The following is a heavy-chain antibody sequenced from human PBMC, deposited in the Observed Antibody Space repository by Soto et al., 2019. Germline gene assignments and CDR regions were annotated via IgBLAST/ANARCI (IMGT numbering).Heavy chain of an antibody. V-gene: IGHV1-3*01. CDR2: INAGNGNT. Sequence: VKLCQLGAGGRNPGASGRVSSKPLGYTSINNAWLWLARAPGQRLEWMGWINAGNGNTKYSQKFQGRVTITRDTSASTAYMELSSLRSEDTAVYYCARSSSWYVFDYWGQGTLVTVSS. CDR3: ARSSSWYVFDY. D-gene: IGHD6-13*01. CDR1: GYTSINNA. J-gene: IGHJ4*02.